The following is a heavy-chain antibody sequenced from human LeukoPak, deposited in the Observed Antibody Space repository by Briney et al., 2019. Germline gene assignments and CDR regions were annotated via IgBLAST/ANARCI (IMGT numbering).Heavy chain of an antibody. CDR3: ARGRRVVPAAIGGVDP. CDR2: INPNSGGT. Sequence: VASVKVSCKASGYTFTGYYMHWVRQAPGQGLEWMGWINPNSGGTNYAQKFQGRVTMTRDTSISTAYMELSRLRSDDTAVYYCARGRRVVPAAIGGVDPWGQGTLVTVSS. CDR1: GYTFTGYY. J-gene: IGHJ5*02. D-gene: IGHD2-2*01. V-gene: IGHV1-2*02.